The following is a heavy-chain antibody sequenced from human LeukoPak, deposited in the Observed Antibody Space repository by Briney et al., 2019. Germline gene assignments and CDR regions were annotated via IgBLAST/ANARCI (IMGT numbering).Heavy chain of an antibody. CDR3: ARNDPDSSED. CDR1: GFTFSSYW. CDR2: IKQDGSEK. D-gene: IGHD3-22*01. V-gene: IGHV3-7*01. Sequence: PGGSLRLSCAASGFTFSSYWMSWVRQAPGKGLEWVANIKQDGSEKQYVDSLKGRVTISRDNAKSTAYLQMNSLRSEDTAVYYCARNDPDSSEDWGQGTLVTVSS. J-gene: IGHJ4*02.